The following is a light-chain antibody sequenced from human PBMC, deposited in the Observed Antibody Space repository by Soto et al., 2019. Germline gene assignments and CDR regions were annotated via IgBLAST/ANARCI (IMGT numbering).Light chain of an antibody. CDR1: QSVNSW. CDR2: KAS. V-gene: IGKV1-5*03. J-gene: IGKJ1*01. CDR3: EQYNTFWT. Sequence: DTQMTQSPSTLSASVGDRVTITCRASQSVNSWLAWYQQKPGKAPKLLIYKASSLASGVPSRFSGGGSGTEFTLTISSLQPDDFATYYFEQYNTFWTFGQGTKVEI.